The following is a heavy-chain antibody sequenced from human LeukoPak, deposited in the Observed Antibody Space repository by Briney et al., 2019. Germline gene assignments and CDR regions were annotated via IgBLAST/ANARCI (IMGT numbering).Heavy chain of an antibody. Sequence: SETLSLTCTVSGGSINNYYWSWVRQPPGKGLEWIGEIYHSGSTNYNPSLKSRVTISVDKSKNQFSLKLSSVTAAGTAVYYCARGTYDSSGYYHPYYFDYWGQGTLVTVSS. D-gene: IGHD3-22*01. V-gene: IGHV4-4*02. CDR1: GGSINNYY. CDR3: ARGTYDSSGYYHPYYFDY. CDR2: IYHSGST. J-gene: IGHJ4*02.